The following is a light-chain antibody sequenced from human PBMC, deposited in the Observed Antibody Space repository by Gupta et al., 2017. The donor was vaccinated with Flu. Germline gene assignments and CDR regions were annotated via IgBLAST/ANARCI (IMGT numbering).Light chain of an antibody. Sequence: YASVGDRVIITGRASQSVGNSLGWYQQKPEKAPKSLIYGASSLQNGVQSRFSGSGFGTEFTLTISSLQPEDFGTYYCRQYREYPITFGQGTRLEIK. CDR1: QSVGNS. J-gene: IGKJ5*01. CDR2: GAS. V-gene: IGKV1D-16*01. CDR3: RQYREYPIT.